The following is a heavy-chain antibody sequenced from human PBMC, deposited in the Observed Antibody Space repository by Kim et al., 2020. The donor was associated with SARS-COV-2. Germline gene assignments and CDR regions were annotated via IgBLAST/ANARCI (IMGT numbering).Heavy chain of an antibody. CDR1: GFTFDDYA. CDR2: ISWNSGSI. V-gene: IGHV3-9*01. CDR3: AKDILDGYNFDAFDI. J-gene: IGHJ3*02. D-gene: IGHD5-12*01. Sequence: GGSLRLSCAASGFTFDDYAMHWVRQAPGKGLEWVSGISWNSGSIGYADSVKGRFTISRDNAKNSLYLQMNSLRAEDTALYYCAKDILDGYNFDAFDIWG.